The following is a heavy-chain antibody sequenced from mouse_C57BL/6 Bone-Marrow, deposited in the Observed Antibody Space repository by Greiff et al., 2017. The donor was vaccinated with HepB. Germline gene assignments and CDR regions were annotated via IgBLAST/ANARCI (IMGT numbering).Heavy chain of an antibody. D-gene: IGHD2-3*01. CDR1: GYTFTSYG. CDR2: IYPRSGNT. V-gene: IGHV1-81*01. J-gene: IGHJ4*01. Sequence: QVQLKESGAELARPGASVKLSCKASGYTFTSYGISWVKQRIGQGLEWIGEIYPRSGNTYYNEKFKGKATLTADKSSSTAYMELRSLTSEDSAVYFCARDDGRSYAMDYWGQGTSVTVSS. CDR3: ARDDGRSYAMDY.